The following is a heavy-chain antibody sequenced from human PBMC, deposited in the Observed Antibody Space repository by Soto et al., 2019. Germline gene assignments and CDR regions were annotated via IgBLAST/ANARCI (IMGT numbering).Heavy chain of an antibody. D-gene: IGHD1-26*01. J-gene: IGHJ4*02. CDR2: ISSSSTYI. V-gene: IGHV3-21*01. CDR3: ARDQEATNELFDY. CDR1: GFPFSTYS. Sequence: EVQLVESGGGLVKPGGSLRLSCAASGFPFSTYSMNWVRQAPGKGLEWVSSISSSSTYIYYADSVKGRFTVSRDNAYNSRYLQMNSLRAEDTALYYCARDQEATNELFDYWGQGTLVTVSS.